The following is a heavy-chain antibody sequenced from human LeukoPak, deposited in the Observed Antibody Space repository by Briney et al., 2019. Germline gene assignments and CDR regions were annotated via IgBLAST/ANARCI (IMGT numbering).Heavy chain of an antibody. CDR3: ARSTGHYFDY. J-gene: IGHJ4*02. CDR1: GYTFTSYY. V-gene: IGHV1-46*01. Sequence: ASVKVSCKASGYTFTSYYMHWVRQAPGHGLEWMGIINPSGGSTSYAQKFQGRVTMTRDTSTSTVYMELSSLKSEDTAVYYCARSTGHYFDYWGQGILVTVSS. D-gene: IGHD2-8*02. CDR2: INPSGGST.